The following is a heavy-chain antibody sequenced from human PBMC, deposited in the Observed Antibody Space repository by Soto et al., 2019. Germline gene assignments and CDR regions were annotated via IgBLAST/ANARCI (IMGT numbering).Heavy chain of an antibody. CDR1: GYTFTGYY. CDR2: INPNSGGT. V-gene: IGHV1-2*02. Sequence: ASVKVSCKASGYTFTGYYMHWVRQAPGQGLEWMGWINPNSGGTNYAQKFQGRVTMTRDTSISTAYMELSRLRSDDTAVYYCARDKSVVPAAIGEDYYYYYGIDVWG. D-gene: IGHD2-2*02. CDR3: ARDKSVVPAAIGEDYYYYYGIDV. J-gene: IGHJ6*02.